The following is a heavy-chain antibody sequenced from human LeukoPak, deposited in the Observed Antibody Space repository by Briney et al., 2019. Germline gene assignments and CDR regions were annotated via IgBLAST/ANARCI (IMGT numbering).Heavy chain of an antibody. CDR1: GYTFTSYY. V-gene: IGHV1-46*01. CDR3: ARSLRDGYNFDY. D-gene: IGHD5-24*01. J-gene: IGHJ4*02. CDR2: INPSGGST. Sequence: ASVTVSCTASGYTFTSYYMHWVRQAPGQGLEWMGIINPSGGSTSYAQKFQGRVTMTRDTSTSTVYMELSSLRSEDTAVYYCARSLRDGYNFDYWGQGTLVTVSS.